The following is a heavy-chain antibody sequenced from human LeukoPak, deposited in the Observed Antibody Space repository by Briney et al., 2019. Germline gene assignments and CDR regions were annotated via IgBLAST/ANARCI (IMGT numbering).Heavy chain of an antibody. CDR2: VYAGDST. Sequence: GGSLRLSCAASGFTVSSSYMGWVRQAPGKGLEWVSIVYAGDSTYYGDSVKGRFSISRDSFKNTLYLQMNSLRAEDTAVYYCARDKGGGGLGVFDYWGQGTLVTVSS. V-gene: IGHV3-66*01. CDR1: GFTVSSSY. D-gene: IGHD1-26*01. J-gene: IGHJ4*02. CDR3: ARDKGGGGLGVFDY.